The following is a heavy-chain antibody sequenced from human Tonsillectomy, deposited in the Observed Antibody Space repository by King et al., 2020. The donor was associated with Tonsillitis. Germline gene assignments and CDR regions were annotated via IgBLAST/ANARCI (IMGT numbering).Heavy chain of an antibody. CDR3: ARDYYGSGSNPRAFDP. Sequence: VQLVESGGGLVQPGGSLRLSCAASGFTFSSCSMNWVRQAPGKGLEWGSYISSSSSTIYYTDSLKGRFTIARDNAKNSLYRKMNSLRVEYTAVYYCARDYYGSGSNPRAFDPWGQGTLVTVSS. V-gene: IGHV3-48*01. D-gene: IGHD3-10*01. J-gene: IGHJ5*02. CDR1: GFTFSSCS. CDR2: ISSSSSTI.